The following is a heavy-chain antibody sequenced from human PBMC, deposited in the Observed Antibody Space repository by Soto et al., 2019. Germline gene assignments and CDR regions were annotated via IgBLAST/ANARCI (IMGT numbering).Heavy chain of an antibody. Sequence: GGSLRLSCAASGFTFSSYGMHWVRQAPGKGLEWVAVISYDGSNKYYADSVKGRFTISRDNSKNTPYLQMNSLRAEDTAVYYCAKDGVVGATTGLGDYYYQYGNDVWGQRTT. CDR3: AKDGVVGATTGLGDYYYQYGNDV. J-gene: IGHJ6*02. V-gene: IGHV3-30*18. D-gene: IGHD1-26*01. CDR1: GFTFSSYG. CDR2: ISYDGSNK.